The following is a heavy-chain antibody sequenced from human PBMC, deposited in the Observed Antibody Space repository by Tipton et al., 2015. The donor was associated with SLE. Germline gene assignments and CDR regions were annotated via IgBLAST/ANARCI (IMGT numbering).Heavy chain of an antibody. CDR3: ARDALYSSGWYWGDY. D-gene: IGHD6-19*01. J-gene: IGHJ4*02. CDR1: GFTFSSYW. Sequence: SLRLSCAASGFTFSSYWMHWVRHAPGKGLVWVSAISGSGGSTYYADAVKGRFTISRDNSKNTLYLQMNSLRAEDTAVYYCARDALYSSGWYWGDYWGQGTLVTVSS. V-gene: IGHV3-23*01. CDR2: ISGSGGST.